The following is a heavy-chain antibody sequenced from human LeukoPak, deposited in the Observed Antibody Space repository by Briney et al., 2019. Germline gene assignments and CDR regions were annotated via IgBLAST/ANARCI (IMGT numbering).Heavy chain of an antibody. D-gene: IGHD2-2*01. V-gene: IGHV4-30-4*08. CDR1: SGSISSGDYY. J-gene: IGHJ4*02. Sequence: PSETLSLTCTVSSGSISSGDYYWSWIRQPPGKALEWVGCIYYSGSTYYNPSLKSRVTISVDTSKNQFSLNLRSVTAADTAVYHCAGSQAVVVPPAMHYWGQGTLVTVSS. CDR2: IYYSGST. CDR3: AGSQAVVVPPAMHY.